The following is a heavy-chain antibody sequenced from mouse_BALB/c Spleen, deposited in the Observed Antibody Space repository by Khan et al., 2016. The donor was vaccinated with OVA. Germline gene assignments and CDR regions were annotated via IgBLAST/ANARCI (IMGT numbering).Heavy chain of an antibody. Sequence: EVELVESGGGLVRPGGSLKLSCAASGFSFSSYSMSWVRQTPEKRLEWVATIITGGSYTYYPDSVKGRFTISRDIAKNTLYLKMSSLKSEDTAIYYCTRHRGYYGSNHYFDYWGQGTTLTVSS. CDR2: IITGGSYT. CDR3: TRHRGYYGSNHYFDY. CDR1: GFSFSSYS. V-gene: IGHV5-6-4*01. D-gene: IGHD1-1*01. J-gene: IGHJ2*01.